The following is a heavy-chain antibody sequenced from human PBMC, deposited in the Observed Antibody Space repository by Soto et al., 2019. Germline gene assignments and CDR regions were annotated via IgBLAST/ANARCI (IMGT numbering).Heavy chain of an antibody. CDR1: GDTFSGYP. Sequence: SVKVSCKASGDTFSGYPINWVRQAPGEGLEWMGRIIPVFGTTNDAQRFEGRVTFTADESTNTAYMELRGLLSEDTAVYYCARDGGFGELKYWGPGTLVTVS. CDR2: IIPVFGTT. CDR3: ARDGGFGELKY. J-gene: IGHJ4*02. D-gene: IGHD3-10*01. V-gene: IGHV1-69*13.